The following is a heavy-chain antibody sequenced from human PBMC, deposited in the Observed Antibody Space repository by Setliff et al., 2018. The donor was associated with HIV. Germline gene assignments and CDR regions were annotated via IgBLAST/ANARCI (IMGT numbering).Heavy chain of an antibody. CDR2: VHPSGSI. D-gene: IGHD2-15*01. Sequence: SETLSLTCAVSGVSFSGDYWSWVRQPPGKGLEWIAEVHPSGSINYNSSLKSRVAISVDTSNNQFSLTMTSVTAADTAMYYCAREYYRSGGYYSGWKYYYMDVWGKGTTVTVSS. CDR1: GVSFSGDY. CDR3: AREYYRSGGYYSGWKYYYMDV. V-gene: IGHV4-34*01. J-gene: IGHJ6*03.